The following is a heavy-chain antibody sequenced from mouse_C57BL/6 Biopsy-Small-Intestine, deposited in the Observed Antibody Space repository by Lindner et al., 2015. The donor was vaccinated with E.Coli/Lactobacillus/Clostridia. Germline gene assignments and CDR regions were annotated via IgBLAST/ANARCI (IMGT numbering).Heavy chain of an antibody. Sequence: VQLQESGPELVKPGASVKIPCKASGYTFTDYNMDWVKQSHGKSLEWIGDINPNNGGTIYNQKFKGKATLTVDKSPSTAYMELRSLTSEDTAVYYCASARGTDWYFDVWGTGTTVTVSS. J-gene: IGHJ1*03. CDR1: GYTFTDYN. V-gene: IGHV1-18*01. D-gene: IGHD3-3*01. CDR2: INPNNGGT. CDR3: ASARGTDWYFDV.